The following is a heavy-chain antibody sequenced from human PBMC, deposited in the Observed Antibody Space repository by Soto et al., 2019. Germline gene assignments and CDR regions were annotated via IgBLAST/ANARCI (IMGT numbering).Heavy chain of an antibody. V-gene: IGHV3-74*01. CDR2: INGDGSST. D-gene: IGHD3-10*01. CDR1: GFTFSSYW. CDR3: AVKANTNGWFVGDY. J-gene: IGHJ4*02. Sequence: EVQLVESGGGLAQPGGSLRLSCAASGFTFSSYWMHWVRQAPGKGLVWVSRINGDGSSTNYADSVRGRFIISRDNAKNTLYLQMNGLRAEDTAVYYCAVKANTNGWFVGDYWGQGNLVTVSS.